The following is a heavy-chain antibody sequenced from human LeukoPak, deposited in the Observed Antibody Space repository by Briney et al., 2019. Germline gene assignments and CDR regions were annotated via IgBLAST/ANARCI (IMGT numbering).Heavy chain of an antibody. D-gene: IGHD3-10*01. CDR1: GGSISSGSYY. J-gene: IGHJ4*02. CDR3: ARAVTYYYGSGKYYFDY. Sequence: SQTLSLTCTVSGGSISSGSYYWSWIRQPAGKGLEWIGRIYTSGSTNYNPSLKSRVTISVDTSKNQFSLKLSSVTAADTAVYYCARAVTYYYGSGKYYFDYWGQGTLVTVSS. CDR2: IYTSGST. V-gene: IGHV4-61*02.